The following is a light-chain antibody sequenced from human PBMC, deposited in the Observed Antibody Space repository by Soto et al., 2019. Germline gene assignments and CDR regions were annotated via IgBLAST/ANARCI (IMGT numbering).Light chain of an antibody. V-gene: IGLV6-57*01. CDR1: SGSIASNY. J-gene: IGLJ3*02. CDR3: QSYDATNQV. CDR2: EDN. Sequence: NFMLTQPHSVSGSPGKTVSISCTRSSGSIASNYVQWYQQRPGSSPTTVIYEDNQRPSGVPDRFSGSIDSSSNSASLTISGLETEDEDDYFCQSYDATNQVFGGGTKLTVL.